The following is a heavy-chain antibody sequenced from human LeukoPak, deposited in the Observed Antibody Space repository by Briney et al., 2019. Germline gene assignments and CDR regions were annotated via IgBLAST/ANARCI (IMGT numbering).Heavy chain of an antibody. J-gene: IGHJ4*02. D-gene: IGHD5-18*01. Sequence: GGSLRLSCAASGFTFSSYSMNWVRQAPGKGLEWVANIKQDGSEKYYVDSVKGRFTISRDNAKNSLYLQMNSLRAEDTAVYYCAREGGIQPYFDYWGQGTLVTVSS. V-gene: IGHV3-7*01. CDR1: GFTFSSYS. CDR3: AREGGIQPYFDY. CDR2: IKQDGSEK.